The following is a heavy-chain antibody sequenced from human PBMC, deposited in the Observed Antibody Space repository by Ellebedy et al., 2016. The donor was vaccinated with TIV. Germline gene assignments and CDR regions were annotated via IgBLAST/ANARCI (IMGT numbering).Heavy chain of an antibody. J-gene: IGHJ4*02. CDR1: GGFVNSSRHY. CDR3: ARIDSWQPIDD. V-gene: IGHV4-39*01. D-gene: IGHD3-9*01. Sequence: MPSETLSLTCDVSGGFVNSSRHYWAWIRQPHGKGLEWIGSVDYSGSPYYNPSFKSRVTLSADTSKNQFSLNLRTVTSADTAVYYCARIDSWQPIDDWGQGILVTISS. CDR2: VDYSGSP.